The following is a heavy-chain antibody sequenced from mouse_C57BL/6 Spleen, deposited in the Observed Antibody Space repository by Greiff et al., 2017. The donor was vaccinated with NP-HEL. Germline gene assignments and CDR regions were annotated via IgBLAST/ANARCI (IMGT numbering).Heavy chain of an antibody. J-gene: IGHJ3*01. Sequence: EVKLMESGGGLVKPGGSLKLSCAASGFTFSDYGLHWVRQAPEKGLEWVAYISSGSSTISYAYTVQGPFTISRDNAKNTLFLQMTSLRSEDTAMYYCARPDAYYSNGFAYWGQGTLVTVSA. CDR2: ISSGSSTI. D-gene: IGHD2-5*01. CDR1: GFTFSDYG. CDR3: ARPDAYYSNGFAY. V-gene: IGHV5-17*01.